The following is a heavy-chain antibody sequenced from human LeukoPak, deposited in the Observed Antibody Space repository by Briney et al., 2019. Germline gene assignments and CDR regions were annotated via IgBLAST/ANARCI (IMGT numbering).Heavy chain of an antibody. V-gene: IGHV4-38-2*01. CDR3: ARAGIGIRYYMDV. CDR1: GYSISSGYY. CDR2: IYHSGST. Sequence: SETLSLTCAVSGYSISSGYYWGWIRQPPGKGLEWIGNIYHSGSTYYNPSLRRRVTISVDTSKNQFSLKLSSVTAADTAVYYCARAGIGIRYYMDVWGKGTTVTVSS. J-gene: IGHJ6*03. D-gene: IGHD3-10*01.